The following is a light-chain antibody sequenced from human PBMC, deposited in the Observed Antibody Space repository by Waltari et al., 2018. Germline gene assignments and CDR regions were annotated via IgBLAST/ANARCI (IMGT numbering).Light chain of an antibody. CDR2: DAS. CDR3: QQYNRWPPIT. CDR1: QSVSSN. Sequence: IVLRQSPATLSVFPWETATLSFRASQSVSSNVAWYQKKPGQAPRLLIYDASTRATSIPAKFRGSGSGTEFTLTISSLQSEDFAVYYWQQYNRWPPITFGHGTRLEIK. V-gene: IGKV3-15*01. J-gene: IGKJ5*01.